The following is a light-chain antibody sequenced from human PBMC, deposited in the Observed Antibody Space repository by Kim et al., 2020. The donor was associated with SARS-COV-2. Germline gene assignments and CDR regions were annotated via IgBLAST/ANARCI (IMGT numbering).Light chain of an antibody. J-gene: IGLJ3*02. CDR2: GKN. V-gene: IGLV3-19*01. Sequence: ALGQTVRITCQGHSLRSYYASWYQQKPGQAPVLVIYGKNNRPSGIPDRSSGSSSGNTASLTITGAQAEDEADYYCNSRDSSGNHWVFGGGTQLTVL. CDR3: NSRDSSGNHWV. CDR1: SLRSYY.